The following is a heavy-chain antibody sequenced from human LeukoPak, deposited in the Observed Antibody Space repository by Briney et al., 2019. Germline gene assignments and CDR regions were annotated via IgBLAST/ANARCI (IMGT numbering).Heavy chain of an antibody. D-gene: IGHD3-10*01. CDR1: GFTFSSYA. CDR2: ISYDGSNK. J-gene: IGHJ6*04. CDR3: ASSMVRGVTYYYYGMDV. V-gene: IGHV3-30*04. Sequence: GGSLRLSCAASGFTFSSYAMHWVCQAPGKGLEWVAVISYDGSNKYYADSVKGRFTISRDNSKNTLYLQMNSLRAEDTAVYYCASSMVRGVTYYYYGMDVWGKGTTVTVSS.